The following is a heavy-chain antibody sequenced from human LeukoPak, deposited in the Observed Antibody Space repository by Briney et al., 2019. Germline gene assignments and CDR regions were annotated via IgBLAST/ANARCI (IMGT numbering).Heavy chain of an antibody. V-gene: IGHV3-20*04. Sequence: PGGSLRLSCAASGFTFSSYEMNWVRQAPGKGLEWVSGINWNGGSTGYADSVKGRFTISRDNSKNTLYLQMNSLRAEDTAVYYCAKSPPRSWYDEWFDPWGQGTLVTVSS. J-gene: IGHJ5*02. CDR3: AKSPPRSWYDEWFDP. CDR1: GFTFSSYE. CDR2: INWNGGST. D-gene: IGHD6-13*01.